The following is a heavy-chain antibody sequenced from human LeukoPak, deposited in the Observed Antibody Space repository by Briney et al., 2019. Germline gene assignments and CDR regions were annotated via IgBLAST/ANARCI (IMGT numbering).Heavy chain of an antibody. D-gene: IGHD3-10*01. CDR2: INSDGKTT. V-gene: IGHV3-74*01. Sequence: GGSLRLSCVASGFTFSSYWMHGVRQALEKGLVWVSRINSDGKTTNIPDPETALFTIYRDNPKNTLYLKMNSMRNENTAVYYCARVLFGHYVSRSFYSPFDYWGQGMLVTVSS. CDR1: GFTFSSYW. J-gene: IGHJ4*02. CDR3: ARVLFGHYVSRSFYSPFDY.